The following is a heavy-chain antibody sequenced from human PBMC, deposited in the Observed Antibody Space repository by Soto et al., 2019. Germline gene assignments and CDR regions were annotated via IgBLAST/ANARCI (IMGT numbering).Heavy chain of an antibody. J-gene: IGHJ4*02. CDR3: TTGSVEGY. Sequence: EVQLEQSGGGLVKPGGSLRLSCAVSDVTISNAWMNWVRQGPGKGLEWVGRIRTKTEGDTTDYAAPVKGRFTISRDDSKDTLYLQMYSLKIDDTAMYYCTTGSVEGYWGQGTLVTVSS. CDR2: IRTKTEGDTT. CDR1: DVTISNAW. V-gene: IGHV3-15*07. D-gene: IGHD1-1*01.